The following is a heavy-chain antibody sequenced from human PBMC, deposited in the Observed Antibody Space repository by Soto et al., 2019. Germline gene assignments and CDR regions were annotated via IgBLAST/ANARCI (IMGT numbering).Heavy chain of an antibody. J-gene: IGHJ6*03. CDR2: IYYSGST. CDR3: ARDRRLGDPTLTQGYYYYMDV. Sequence: QVQLQESGPGLVKPSQTLSLTCTVSGGSISSGGYYWSWIRQHPGKGLEWIGYIYYSGSTYYNPSLKSRVTISVDTSKNQFSLKMSSVTAADTAVYYCARDRRLGDPTLTQGYYYYMDVWGKGTTVTVSS. V-gene: IGHV4-31*03. D-gene: IGHD4-4*01. CDR1: GGSISSGGYY.